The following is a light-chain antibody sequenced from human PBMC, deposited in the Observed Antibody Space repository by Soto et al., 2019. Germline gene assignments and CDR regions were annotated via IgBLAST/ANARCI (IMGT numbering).Light chain of an antibody. Sequence: IVLTQSPGTLSLSPGERATLSCRASEGADSSYLAWYQQKPGQPPRLLIYGASSRATGIPDRFSGSGSGTDFTLTISRLEPEDFAVDYCQQYGSSLMYTFGQGTKLEIK. CDR2: GAS. J-gene: IGKJ2*01. V-gene: IGKV3-20*01. CDR3: QQYGSSLMYT. CDR1: EGADSSY.